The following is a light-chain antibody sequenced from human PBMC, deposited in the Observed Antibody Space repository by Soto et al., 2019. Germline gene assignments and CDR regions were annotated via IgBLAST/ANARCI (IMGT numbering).Light chain of an antibody. CDR3: QQYGTTPRT. V-gene: IGKV3-20*01. J-gene: IGKJ1*01. CDR2: GAA. CDR1: QSVSNSY. Sequence: EIVLTQSPGTLSLSPGERATLSCRASQSVSNSYVAWYQQKPGQAPRLLIYGAASRATGIPDRFSGSGSGTDVTLTISRLEPEEFGVYYCQQYGTTPRTFGQGTKVEV.